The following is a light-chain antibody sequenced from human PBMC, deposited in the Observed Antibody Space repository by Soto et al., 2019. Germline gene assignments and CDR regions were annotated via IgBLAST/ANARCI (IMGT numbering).Light chain of an antibody. CDR2: AAS. J-gene: IGKJ4*01. CDR3: LQNHNFPLT. CDR1: QGIRND. Sequence: AIQMTQSPSSLSASVGDRVTITCRASQGIRNDLGWYQQQPGKAPKLLIYAASSLQSGVPSRFRGSGSGTDFTLTISSLQPEDFATYYCLQNHNFPLTFGGGTKVEIK. V-gene: IGKV1-6*01.